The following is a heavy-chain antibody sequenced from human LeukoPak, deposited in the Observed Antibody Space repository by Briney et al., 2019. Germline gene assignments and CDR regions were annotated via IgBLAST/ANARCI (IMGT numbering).Heavy chain of an antibody. CDR3: AKDHLGYCSGGSCYDFDY. V-gene: IGHV3-23*01. CDR1: GFTFSTYA. CDR2: ISGSGDST. D-gene: IGHD2-15*01. Sequence: WGSLRLSCAASGFTFSTYAMSWVRQAPGKGLEWVSGISGSGDSTYYADSVKGRFTISRDNSKNTLYLQMNSLRAEDTAVYYCAKDHLGYCSGGSCYDFDYWGQGTLVTVSS. J-gene: IGHJ4*02.